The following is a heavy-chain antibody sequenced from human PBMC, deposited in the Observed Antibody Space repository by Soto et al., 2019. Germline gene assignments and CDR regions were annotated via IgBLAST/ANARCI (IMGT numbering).Heavy chain of an antibody. CDR1: SDSINSSPYY. Sequence: QLQESGPGLVRPSETLSLTCTVSSDSINSSPYYWGWIRQPPGRGPEWIGSIYYSGNTYYKPSLKSRVFISVDTSKNQFSLTLTSVTAADTAVYYCARAYYSSTWHPPFDYWGQGTLVTVSS. V-gene: IGHV4-39*01. J-gene: IGHJ4*02. CDR2: IYYSGNT. D-gene: IGHD6-13*01. CDR3: ARAYYSSTWHPPFDY.